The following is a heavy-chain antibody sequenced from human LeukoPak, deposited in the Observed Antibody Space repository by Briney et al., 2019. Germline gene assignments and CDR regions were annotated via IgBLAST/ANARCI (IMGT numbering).Heavy chain of an antibody. D-gene: IGHD6-13*01. CDR1: GGSISSSGYS. J-gene: IGHJ5*02. CDR2: IYHSGTI. Sequence: SETLSLTCAVSGGSISSSGYSWSWIRQPPGKGLEWIGYIYHSGTIYYNPSLKSRVTISVDRSKNQLSLKLGSVTAADTAVYYCARSLTLYSTNSGGETWFDPWGRGTLVTVSS. CDR3: ARSLTLYSTNSGGETWFDP. V-gene: IGHV4-30-2*01.